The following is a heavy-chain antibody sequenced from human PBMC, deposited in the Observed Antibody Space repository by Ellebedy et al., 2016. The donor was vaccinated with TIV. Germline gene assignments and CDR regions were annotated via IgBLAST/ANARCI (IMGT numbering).Heavy chain of an antibody. CDR3: ARGGVVPAAPTPFFDY. Sequence: AASVKVSCKASGGTFSSYAISWVRQAPGQGLEWMGRIIPILGIANYAQKFQGRVTITADKSTSKAYMELSSLRSEDTAVYYCARGGVVPAAPTPFFDYWGQGTLVTVSS. CDR1: GGTFSSYA. V-gene: IGHV1-69*04. J-gene: IGHJ4*02. CDR2: IIPILGIA. D-gene: IGHD2-2*01.